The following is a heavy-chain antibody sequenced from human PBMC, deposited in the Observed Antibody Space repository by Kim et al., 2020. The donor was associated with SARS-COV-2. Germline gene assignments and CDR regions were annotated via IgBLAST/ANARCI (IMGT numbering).Heavy chain of an antibody. Sequence: SETLSLTCTVSGGSISSGSYYWSWIRQPAGKGLEWIGRIYPSGSTNYNPSLKSRVTISVDTSKNQFSLKLSSVTAADTAVYYCARGTYYSNRGGFDYWGQGTLVTVSS. J-gene: IGHJ4*02. V-gene: IGHV4-61*02. CDR2: IYPSGST. CDR3: ARGTYYSNRGGFDY. D-gene: IGHD6-13*01. CDR1: GGSISSGSYY.